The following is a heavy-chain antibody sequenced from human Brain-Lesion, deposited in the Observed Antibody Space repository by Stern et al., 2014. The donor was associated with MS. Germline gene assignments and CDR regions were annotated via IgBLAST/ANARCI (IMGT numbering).Heavy chain of an antibody. J-gene: IGHJ6*02. D-gene: IGHD2-2*01. CDR2: IFNSGST. CDR3: ARGRVVPGFQYYATDV. V-gene: IGHV4-61*02. Sequence: VQLVESGPGLVKPSQTLSLSCTVSGGSISSGGYYWSWIRQPAGKGLEWIGRIFNSGSTSYNPSLKSRVPISIDPSKTQFSLRLTSMTAADTAVYYCARGRVVPGFQYYATDVWGQGTTVIVSS. CDR1: GGSISSGGYY.